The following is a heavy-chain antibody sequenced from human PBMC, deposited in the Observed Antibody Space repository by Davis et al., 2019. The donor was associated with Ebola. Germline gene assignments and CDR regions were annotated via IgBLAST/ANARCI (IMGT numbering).Heavy chain of an antibody. J-gene: IGHJ4*02. CDR3: ARSRDDYVWGSYREPTQDTYYFDY. D-gene: IGHD3-16*02. Sequence: MPSETLSLTCAVYGGSFSGYYWNWIRQPPGKGLEWIGEINHRESTNYNPSLKSRVTISVDTSKNQSSLKLSSVTAADTAVYYCARSRDDYVWGSYREPTQDTYYFDYWGQGTLVTVSS. CDR1: GGSFSGYY. CDR2: INHREST. V-gene: IGHV4-34*01.